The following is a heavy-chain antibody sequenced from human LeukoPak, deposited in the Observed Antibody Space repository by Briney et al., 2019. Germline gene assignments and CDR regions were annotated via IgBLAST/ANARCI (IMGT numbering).Heavy chain of an antibody. CDR1: GFTVCSNY. CDR2: IYSGGST. CDR3: AREGYYYGSGPAY. V-gene: IGHV3-53*01. J-gene: IGHJ4*02. Sequence: GGSLRLSCAASGFTVCSNYMSWVRQAPGKGLEWVSVIYSGGSTYYADSVKGRFTISRDNSKNTLYLQMNSLRAEDTAVYYCAREGYYYGSGPAYWGQGTLVTVSS. D-gene: IGHD3-10*01.